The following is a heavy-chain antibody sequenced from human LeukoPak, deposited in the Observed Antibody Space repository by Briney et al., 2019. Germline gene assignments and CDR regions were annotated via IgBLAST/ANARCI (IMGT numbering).Heavy chain of an antibody. CDR2: ISSSGSTI. V-gene: IGHV3-11*01. D-gene: IGHD5-12*01. J-gene: IGHJ1*01. Sequence: PGGSLRLSCAASGFTFSDYYMSWIRQAPGKGLEWVSYISSSGSTIYYADSVKGRFTISRDNAKNSLYLQMNSLRAEDTAVYYCAKDKAVATTHGGYFQHWGQGTLVTVSS. CDR3: AKDKAVATTHGGYFQH. CDR1: GFTFSDYY.